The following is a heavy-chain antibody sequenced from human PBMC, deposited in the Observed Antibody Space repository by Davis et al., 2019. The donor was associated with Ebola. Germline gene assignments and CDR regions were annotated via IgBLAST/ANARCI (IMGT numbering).Heavy chain of an antibody. CDR3: ARGHDILTGFPHDAFDI. J-gene: IGHJ3*02. V-gene: IGHV3-30*02. D-gene: IGHD3-9*01. CDR1: GFTFSSYG. CDR2: IWYDGSNK. Sequence: GGSLRLSCAASGFTFSSYGMHWVRQAPGKGLEWVAVIWYDGSNKYYADSVKGRLTISRDNSRNTLYLQMNSLRAEDTAVYYCARGHDILTGFPHDAFDIWGQGTKVTVSS.